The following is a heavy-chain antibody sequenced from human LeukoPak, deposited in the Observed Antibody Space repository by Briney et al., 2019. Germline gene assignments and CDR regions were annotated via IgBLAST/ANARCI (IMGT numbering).Heavy chain of an antibody. V-gene: IGHV4-39*07. Sequence: PSETLSLTCTVSGGSITNTNYYWAWIRQPPGEGLEWIGSVYHSGITYYTPSLKSRVSISVDTSKNQFSLKVTSVTAADTAVYYCAXEWXYQFDYWGQGSLVTVSS. CDR1: GGSITNTNYY. CDR2: VYHSGIT. CDR3: AXEWXYQFDY. D-gene: IGHD2-8*01. J-gene: IGHJ4*02.